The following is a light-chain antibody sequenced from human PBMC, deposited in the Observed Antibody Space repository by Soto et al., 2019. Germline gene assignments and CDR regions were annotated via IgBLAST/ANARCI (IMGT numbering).Light chain of an antibody. V-gene: IGLV2-14*03. Sequence: LTQPASVSGSPGQSITISCTGTSSDVGGYDYVSWYQHHPGEAPKLMIYDVSNRPSGVSNRFSGSKSGNTASLTISGLQAEDEADYYCSSHTSTSSLPYVFGTGTKVTVL. CDR1: SSDVGGYDY. CDR2: DVS. CDR3: SSHTSTSSLPYV. J-gene: IGLJ1*01.